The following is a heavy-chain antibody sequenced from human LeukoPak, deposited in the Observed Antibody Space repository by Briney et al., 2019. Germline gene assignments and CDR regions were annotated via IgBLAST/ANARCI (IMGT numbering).Heavy chain of an antibody. D-gene: IGHD3-10*01. CDR2: LYYSGNS. Sequence: PSETLSLTCTVSDDSITSSSYSWGWIRQSPGKGLEWIGTLYYSGNSYYNPSLKGRVTISVDTSKNQFSLKLTSVTATDTAAYYCGRDVPVAYWGQGTLVTVSS. CDR3: GRDVPVAY. CDR1: DDSITSSSYS. V-gene: IGHV4-39*01. J-gene: IGHJ4*02.